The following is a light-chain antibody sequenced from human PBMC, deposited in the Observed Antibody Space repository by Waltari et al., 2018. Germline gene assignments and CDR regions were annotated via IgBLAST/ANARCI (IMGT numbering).Light chain of an antibody. V-gene: IGKV3-20*01. Sequence: EIVLTQSPGTLSLSPGERDTLSCRASQTVRSSYIAWYQQRPGQAPRLLIHGASSRATGIPDRFSGSGSGTDFTLTISGLEPDDFAVYFCELYDSSPPGYTFGQGTKLEI. CDR3: ELYDSSPPGYT. J-gene: IGKJ2*01. CDR1: QTVRSSY. CDR2: GAS.